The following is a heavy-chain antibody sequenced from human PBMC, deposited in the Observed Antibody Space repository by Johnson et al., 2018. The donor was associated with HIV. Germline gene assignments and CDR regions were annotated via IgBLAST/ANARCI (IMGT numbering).Heavy chain of an antibody. V-gene: IGHV3-30*04. Sequence: VQLVESGGGVVQPGRSLRLSCAASGFTFSSYAMHWVRQAPGKGLEWVAVISFDGGDKYYADSVKGRFTISRDNSKSTLYLQMNSLRAEDTAVYYCARGGKRVMAAFDIWGQGTMVTVSS. J-gene: IGHJ3*02. CDR3: ARGGKRVMAAFDI. CDR1: GFTFSSYA. CDR2: ISFDGGDK. D-gene: IGHD3-16*01.